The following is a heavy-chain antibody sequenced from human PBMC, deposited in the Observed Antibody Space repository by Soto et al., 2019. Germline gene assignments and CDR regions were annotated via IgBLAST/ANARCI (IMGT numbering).Heavy chain of an antibody. J-gene: IGHJ4*02. V-gene: IGHV3-23*01. Sequence: EVQLLESGGDLVQPGGSLRLSCAASGFTFSNFAMSWVRQAPGKGLEWVSVISGGGGTTYYADSVKGRFTISRGNSKNTLYLQMDSLRAEDTALYYCAKAMSTPSRPRNYFDYWGQGTLVTVSS. CDR3: AKAMSTPSRPRNYFDY. D-gene: IGHD6-6*01. CDR2: ISGGGGTT. CDR1: GFTFSNFA.